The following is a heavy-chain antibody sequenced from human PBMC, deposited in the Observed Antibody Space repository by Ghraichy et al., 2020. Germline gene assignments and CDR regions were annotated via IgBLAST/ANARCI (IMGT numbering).Heavy chain of an antibody. CDR1: GGTFSSYT. CDR3: ASLPSGYSSSSSWFDP. CDR2: IIPILGIA. V-gene: IGHV1-69*02. J-gene: IGHJ5*02. D-gene: IGHD6-6*01. Sequence: SVKVSCKASGGTFSSYTISWVRQAPGQGLEWMGRIIPILGIANYAQKFQGRVTITADKSTSTAYMELSSLRSEDTAVYYCASLPSGYSSSSSWFDPWGQGTLVTVSS.